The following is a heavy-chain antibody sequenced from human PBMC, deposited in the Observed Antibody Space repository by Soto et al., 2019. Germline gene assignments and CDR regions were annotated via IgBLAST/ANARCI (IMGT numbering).Heavy chain of an antibody. J-gene: IGHJ4*02. D-gene: IGHD3-10*01. Sequence: GGSLRLSCAASGFTFSSYGMHWVRQAPGKGLEWVAVIWYDGSNKYYADSVKGRFTISRDNSKNTLYLQMNSLRAEDTAVYYCARAPQYYYGSGSHFDYWGQGTLVTVSS. CDR2: IWYDGSNK. CDR3: ARAPQYYYGSGSHFDY. V-gene: IGHV3-33*01. CDR1: GFTFSSYG.